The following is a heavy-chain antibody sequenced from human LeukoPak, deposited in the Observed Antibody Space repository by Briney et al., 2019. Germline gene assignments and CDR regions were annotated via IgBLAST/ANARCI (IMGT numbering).Heavy chain of an antibody. D-gene: IGHD3-9*01. CDR2: ISWNSGSI. Sequence: GRSLRLSCAASGFTFDDYAMHWVRRAPGKGLEWVSGISWNSGSIGYADSVKGRFTISRDNAKNSLYLQMNSLRAEDTALYYCAKDRSDILTGYYFNWGQGTLVTVSS. CDR1: GFTFDDYA. J-gene: IGHJ4*02. CDR3: AKDRSDILTGYYFN. V-gene: IGHV3-9*01.